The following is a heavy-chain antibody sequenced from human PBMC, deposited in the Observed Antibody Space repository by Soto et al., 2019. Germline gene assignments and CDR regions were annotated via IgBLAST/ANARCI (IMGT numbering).Heavy chain of an antibody. J-gene: IGHJ4*02. Sequence: SGGSLRLSCAASGFTFSNYAMNWVRPAPGKGLEWVSTISNSGGHTYYADSVKGRFTISRDNSKSTLNLQMHSLRAEDTAIYYCAKGYHNDGGYSDYWGQGTLVTVSS. D-gene: IGHD3-10*01. V-gene: IGHV3-23*01. CDR1: GFTFSNYA. CDR2: ISNSGGHT. CDR3: AKGYHNDGGYSDY.